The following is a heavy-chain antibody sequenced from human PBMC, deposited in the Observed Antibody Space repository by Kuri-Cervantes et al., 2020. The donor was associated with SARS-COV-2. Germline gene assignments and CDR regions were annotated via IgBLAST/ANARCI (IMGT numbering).Heavy chain of an antibody. CDR2: IYISGST. Sequence: LRLSCTVSGGSISSGSYYWSWIRQPAGKGLEWIGRIYISGSTNYNPSLKSRVTMSVDTSKNQFSLKLSSVTAADTAVYYCARRSGYCSSTSCYFFDYWGQGTLVTVSS. J-gene: IGHJ4*02. V-gene: IGHV4-61*02. CDR3: ARRSGYCSSTSCYFFDY. CDR1: GGSISSGSYY. D-gene: IGHD2-2*01.